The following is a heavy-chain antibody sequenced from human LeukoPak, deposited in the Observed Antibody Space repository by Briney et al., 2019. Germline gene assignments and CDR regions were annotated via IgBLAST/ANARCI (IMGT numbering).Heavy chain of an antibody. J-gene: IGHJ4*02. V-gene: IGHV3-30-3*01. CDR3: ARGDSSGWYYYFDY. CDR1: GFTFSSYA. CDR2: ISYDGSNK. Sequence: PGGSLRLSCAASGFTFSSYAMHWVRQAPGKGLEWVAVISYDGSNKYYADSVKGRFTISRDNSKNTLYLQMNSLRAEDTAVYYCARGDSSGWYYYFDYWGQGTLVTVSS. D-gene: IGHD6-19*01.